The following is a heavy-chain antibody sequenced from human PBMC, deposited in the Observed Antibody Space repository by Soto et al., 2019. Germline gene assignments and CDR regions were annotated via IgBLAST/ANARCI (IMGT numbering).Heavy chain of an antibody. D-gene: IGHD1-1*01. J-gene: IGHJ5*02. V-gene: IGHV4-61*08. CDR2: IYYRGTT. CDR1: GASLTRGVYY. CDR3: ARANCVRCPVDL. Sequence: QVQLQESGPRLAKPSESLSLTCSVSGASLTRGVYYWSWVRQPPGRQLEWIGSIYYRGTTNYNPSLTGRVTISEDTSTNHVSATVKSVTAADTAVYCCARANCVRCPVDLWCQGTLVTVSS.